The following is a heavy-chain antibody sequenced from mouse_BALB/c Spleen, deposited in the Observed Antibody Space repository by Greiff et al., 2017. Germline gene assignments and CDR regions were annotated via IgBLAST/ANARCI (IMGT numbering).Heavy chain of an antibody. D-gene: IGHD1-1*01. J-gene: IGHJ3*01. CDR1: GFSLSDYY. V-gene: IGHV5-4*02. CDR2: ICDGGSYT. Sequence: EVQVVESGGGLVKPGGSLKLSCAVSGFSLSDYYMYWVRQTPEKRLEWVATICDGGSYTYYPDSVKGRFTISRDNAKNNLYLQMSSLKSDDTAMYYCASQGDYYGSTAWFAYWGQGTLVTVSA. CDR3: ASQGDYYGSTAWFAY.